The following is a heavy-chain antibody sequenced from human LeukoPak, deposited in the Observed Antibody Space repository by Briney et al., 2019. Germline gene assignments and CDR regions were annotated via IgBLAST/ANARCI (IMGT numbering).Heavy chain of an antibody. CDR3: ARGYPAIGSYYYYYGMDV. D-gene: IGHD2-15*01. J-gene: IGHJ6*02. V-gene: IGHV4-59*01. CDR1: GGSISSYY. Sequence: SETLSLTCTVSGGSISSYYWSWIRQPPGKGLEWIGYIYYSGSTNYNPSLKSRVTISVDTSKNQFSLKLSSVTAADTAVYYCARGYPAIGSYYYYYGMDVWGQGTTVTVSS. CDR2: IYYSGST.